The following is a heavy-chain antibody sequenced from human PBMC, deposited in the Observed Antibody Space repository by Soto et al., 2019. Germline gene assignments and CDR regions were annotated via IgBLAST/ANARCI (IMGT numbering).Heavy chain of an antibody. D-gene: IGHD5-18*01. V-gene: IGHV3-33*01. Sequence: GGSLRLSCAASGLTFNTYGMHWVGQAPGKGLEWVAVIWYDGSLKYYADSVKGRFTISRDNSKNTLYLQINSLRAEDTAVYYCARARGYTYGHPTYWGQGTLVTVSS. CDR1: GLTFNTYG. J-gene: IGHJ4*02. CDR3: ARARGYTYGHPTY. CDR2: IWYDGSLK.